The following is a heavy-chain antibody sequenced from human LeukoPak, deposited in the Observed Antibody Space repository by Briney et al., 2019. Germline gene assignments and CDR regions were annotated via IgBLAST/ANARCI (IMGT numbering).Heavy chain of an antibody. Sequence: ASVKVSCKASGYTFTGYYMHWVRQAPGQGLEWMGWINPNSGGTNYAQKFQGRVTMTRDTSISTAYMELSRLRSDDTAVYYCARSALGRLWSGYYPFDYWGQGTLVTVSS. V-gene: IGHV1-2*02. CDR3: ARSALGRLWSGYYPFDY. J-gene: IGHJ4*02. CDR2: INPNSGGT. CDR1: GYTFTGYY. D-gene: IGHD3-3*01.